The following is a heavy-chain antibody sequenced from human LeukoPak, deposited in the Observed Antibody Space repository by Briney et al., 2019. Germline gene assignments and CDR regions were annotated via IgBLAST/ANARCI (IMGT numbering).Heavy chain of an antibody. Sequence: GASVKVSCKASGGTFSTYAISWVRQAPGQGLEWMGRITPMLNVVNNAQKFQGRVTITADKSTTTAYMELSSLRSEDTAVYYCARDTHHDSSGYYPRGFDIWGQGAMVTVSS. CDR2: ITPMLNVV. V-gene: IGHV1-69*04. CDR1: GGTFSTYA. CDR3: ARDTHHDSSGYYPRGFDI. J-gene: IGHJ3*02. D-gene: IGHD3-22*01.